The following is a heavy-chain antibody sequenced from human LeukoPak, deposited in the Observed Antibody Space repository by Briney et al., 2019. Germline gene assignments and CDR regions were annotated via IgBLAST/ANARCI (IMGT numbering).Heavy chain of an antibody. CDR1: GFTFSNYW. V-gene: IGHV3-7*01. CDR3: ARIGYSGSSNDY. Sequence: GGSLRLSCAASGFTFSNYWMTWVRQAPGKGLEWLANIKQDGSIIYYVDSVKGRFTISRDNSKNSLYLQMNSLRVEDTALYYCARIGYSGSSNDYWGQGTLDTVSS. CDR2: IKQDGSII. D-gene: IGHD6-6*01. J-gene: IGHJ4*02.